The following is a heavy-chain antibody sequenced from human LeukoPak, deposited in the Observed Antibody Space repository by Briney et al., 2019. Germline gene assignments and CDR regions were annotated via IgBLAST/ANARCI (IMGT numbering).Heavy chain of an antibody. CDR2: ICNRISYI. CDR3: ARGGERMYYYDSSGYYYFDY. V-gene: IGHV3-21*01. Sequence: PGESLRLSCAASGFTFSSYSMNWVRQAPGKGLEWVSSICNRISYIYYADSVKGRFTISRDNAKNSLYLQMNSLRAEDTAVYYCARGGERMYYYDSSGYYYFDYWGQGTLVTVSS. CDR1: GFTFSSYS. D-gene: IGHD3-22*01. J-gene: IGHJ4*02.